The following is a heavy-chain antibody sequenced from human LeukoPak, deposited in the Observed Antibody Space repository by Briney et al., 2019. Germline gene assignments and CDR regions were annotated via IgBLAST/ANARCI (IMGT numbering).Heavy chain of an antibody. CDR1: GFTFSSYS. D-gene: IGHD2-15*01. V-gene: IGHV3-21*04. CDR2: ISSSSSYT. CDR3: AKQLGYCSDGSCYFPY. J-gene: IGHJ4*01. Sequence: NPGGSLRLSCAASGFTFSSYSMNWVRQAPGKGLEWVSSISSSSSYTYYADSVQGRFTISRDNSKSTLCLQMNSLRAEDTAVYYCAKQLGYCSDGSCYFPYWGQGTLVTVSS.